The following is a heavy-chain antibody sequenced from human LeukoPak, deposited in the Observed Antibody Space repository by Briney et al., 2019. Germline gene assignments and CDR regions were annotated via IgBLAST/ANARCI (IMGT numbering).Heavy chain of an antibody. Sequence: SETLSLTCAVYGGSFSAYYWSCIRQPPGKGLEWIGEINHSGNTNYNPSLKSRVTISVDTSKNQFSLKLSSVTAADTAVYYCARPEAANWGQGTLVTVSS. CDR2: INHSGNT. V-gene: IGHV4-34*01. CDR1: GGSFSAYY. CDR3: ARPEAAN. J-gene: IGHJ4*02.